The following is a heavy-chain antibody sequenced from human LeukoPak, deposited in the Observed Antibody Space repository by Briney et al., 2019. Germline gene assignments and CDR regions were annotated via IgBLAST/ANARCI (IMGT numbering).Heavy chain of an antibody. Sequence: ASVKVSCKASGYTFTGCYMHWVRQAPGQGLEWMGWINPNSGGTNYAQKFQGRVTMTRDTSISTAYMELSRLRSDDTAVYYCARGARGTMVRGVIGYYYYGMDVWGQGTTVTVSS. CDR3: ARGARGTMVRGVIGYYYYGMDV. V-gene: IGHV1-2*02. CDR1: GYTFTGCY. CDR2: INPNSGGT. D-gene: IGHD3-10*01. J-gene: IGHJ6*02.